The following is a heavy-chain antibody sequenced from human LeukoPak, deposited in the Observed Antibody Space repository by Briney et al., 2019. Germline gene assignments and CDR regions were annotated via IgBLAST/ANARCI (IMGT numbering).Heavy chain of an antibody. CDR1: GYSFTSYW. CDR2: IYPGDSDT. J-gene: IGHJ5*02. D-gene: IGHD6-19*01. CDR3: ARQVAVPASTSWFDP. Sequence: GESLKISCKGSGYSFTSYWIGWVRQMPGKGLEWMGIIYPGDSDTRYSPSFQGQVTISADKSISTAYLQWSSLKASDTAMYYCARQVAVPASTSWFDPWGQGTLVTVSS. V-gene: IGHV5-51*01.